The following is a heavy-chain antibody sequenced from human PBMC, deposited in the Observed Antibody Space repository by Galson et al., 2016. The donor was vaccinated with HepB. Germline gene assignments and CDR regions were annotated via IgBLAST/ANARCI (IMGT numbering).Heavy chain of an antibody. CDR3: LWGTYLAKDWFDP. CDR2: INPSGGST. D-gene: IGHD3-16*02. V-gene: IGHV1-46*01. J-gene: IGHJ5*02. CDR1: GYSFTSNY. Sequence: SVKVSCKASGYSFTSNYMHWVRQAPGQGLEWMGIINPSGGSTNYAQKFQGRVTMTRDTSTSTVYMKLSSLRSEDTAGYDYLWGTYLAKDWFDPWGQGTLVTVSS.